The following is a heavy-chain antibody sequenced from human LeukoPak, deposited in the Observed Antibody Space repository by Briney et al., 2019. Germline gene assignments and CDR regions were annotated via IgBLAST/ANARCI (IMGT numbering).Heavy chain of an antibody. CDR2: IYDSGST. CDR3: ARGGYDFWSGYGFDP. Sequence: SETLSLTCTVSGGSIRSYYWSWIRQPPGKGLEWVGYIYDSGSTSYNPSLKSRVTISVDTSKNQFSLKLSSVTAADTAVYYCARGGYDFWSGYGFDPWGQGTLVTVSS. V-gene: IGHV4-59*01. D-gene: IGHD3-3*01. CDR1: GGSIRSYY. J-gene: IGHJ5*02.